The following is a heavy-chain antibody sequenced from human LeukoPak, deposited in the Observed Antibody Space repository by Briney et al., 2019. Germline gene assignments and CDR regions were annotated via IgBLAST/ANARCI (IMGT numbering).Heavy chain of an antibody. CDR2: IYDSGST. Sequence: SETLSLTCTVSGGSISSYYWSWIRQPPGKGLEWIGEIYDSGSTNYNPSLKSRVTISVDTSKNQFSLKLSSVTAADTAVYYCARDYRTWFGFAYWGQGTLVTVSS. D-gene: IGHD3-16*01. V-gene: IGHV4-59*01. CDR1: GGSISSYY. CDR3: ARDYRTWFGFAY. J-gene: IGHJ4*02.